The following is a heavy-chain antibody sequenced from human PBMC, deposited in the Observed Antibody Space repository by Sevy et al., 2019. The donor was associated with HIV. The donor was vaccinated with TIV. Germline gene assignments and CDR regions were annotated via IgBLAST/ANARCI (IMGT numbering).Heavy chain of an antibody. D-gene: IGHD3-10*01. J-gene: IGHJ6*02. Sequence: KQSQTLSLTCAISGDSVSSNSAAWNWIRQSPSRGLEWLGRTYYRSKWYNDYAVSVKSRITINPDTSKNQFSLQLNSVTPEDTAVYYCARADYYRSGSSYHYYGMDVRGQGTTVTVSS. V-gene: IGHV6-1*01. CDR1: GDSVSSNSAA. CDR2: TYYRSKWYN. CDR3: ARADYYRSGSSYHYYGMDV.